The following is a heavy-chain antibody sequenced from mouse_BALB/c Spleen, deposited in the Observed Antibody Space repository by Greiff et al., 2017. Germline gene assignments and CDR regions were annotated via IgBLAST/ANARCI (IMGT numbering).Heavy chain of an antibody. CDR2: ISNLAYSI. CDR1: GFTFSDYG. CDR3: ATGKGDYYAMDY. Sequence: EVQLVESGGGLVQPGGSRKLSCAASGFTFSDYGMAWVRQAPGKGPEWVAFISNLAYSIYYADTVTGRFTISRENAKNTLYLEMSSLRSEDTAMYYCATGKGDYYAMDYWGQGTSVTVSS. V-gene: IGHV5-15*02. J-gene: IGHJ4*01.